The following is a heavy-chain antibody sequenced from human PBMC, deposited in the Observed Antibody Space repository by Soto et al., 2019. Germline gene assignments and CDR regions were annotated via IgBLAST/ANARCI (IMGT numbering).Heavy chain of an antibody. CDR1: GGSISSSSYY. CDR2: IYYSGCT. J-gene: IGHJ4*02. CDR3: SGVYGDYWVGY. Sequence: SETLSLTCTVSGGSISSSSYYWGWIRQPPGKGLEWIGSIYYSGCTYYNPSLKSRVTISVDTSRNQLSLKLSSVTAADTAVYYCSGVYGDYWVGYWGQGTLVTVSS. D-gene: IGHD4-17*01. V-gene: IGHV4-39*01.